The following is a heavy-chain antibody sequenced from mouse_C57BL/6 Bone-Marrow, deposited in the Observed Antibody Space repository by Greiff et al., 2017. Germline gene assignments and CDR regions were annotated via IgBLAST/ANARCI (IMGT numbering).Heavy chain of an antibody. V-gene: IGHV14-3*01. D-gene: IGHD1-1*01. J-gene: IGHJ2*01. CDR1: GYTFTNTY. CDR3: ARPSDSTADVAPDY. Sequence: EVQLQQSVAELVRPGASVKLSCTASGYTFTNTYMHWVKQRPGQGLEWIGRIYPANGSTKYAPKFQGKATLTADTSSNTAYLALNSLTSEDTAVYYCARPSDSTADVAPDYWGQGTTLTVSS. CDR2: IYPANGST.